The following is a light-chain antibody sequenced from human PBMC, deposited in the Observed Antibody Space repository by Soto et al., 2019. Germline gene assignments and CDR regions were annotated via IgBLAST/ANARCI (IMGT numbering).Light chain of an antibody. CDR2: EVN. CDR3: ISHAGTSNV. Sequence: QSVLTQPPSASGSLGQSVAISCTGTSRDVGATDYVSWYQQHSGKAPKLLLYEVNKRPSGVSDRFSGSKSGNTASLTISALQADDETDYYCISHAGTSNVLGTGTKVTVL. J-gene: IGLJ1*01. V-gene: IGLV2-8*01. CDR1: SRDVGATDY.